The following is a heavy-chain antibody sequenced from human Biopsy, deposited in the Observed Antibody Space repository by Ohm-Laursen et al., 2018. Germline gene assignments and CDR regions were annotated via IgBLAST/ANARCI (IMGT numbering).Heavy chain of an antibody. V-gene: IGHV4-34*01. J-gene: IGHJ6*02. CDR2: INHRGAT. CDR1: GGSFSDYY. CDR3: ARATNSTGWPYYYFYGMDV. D-gene: IGHD2/OR15-2a*01. Sequence: SQTLSLTCAVYGGSFSDYYWSWIRQPPGKGLEWIGEINHRGATNYNPSLKSRVTISVDTSKNQFPLRLNSVTAADTAVYYCARATNSTGWPYYYFYGMDVWGQGTTVTVSS.